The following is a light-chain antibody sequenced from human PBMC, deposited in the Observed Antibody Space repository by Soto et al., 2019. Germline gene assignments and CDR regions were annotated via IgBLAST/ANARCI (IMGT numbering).Light chain of an antibody. V-gene: IGKV3-20*01. CDR1: QSVSNSY. Sequence: EIVLTQSPGTLSLSPGERATLSCRASQSVSNSYLAWYHQKPGQAPRLVIYGASSKATGIPDRFSGSGSGTDFTLTISRLEPEDFAVYYCQQYGTSPSFGQGTKLEIK. J-gene: IGKJ2*01. CDR2: GAS. CDR3: QQYGTSPS.